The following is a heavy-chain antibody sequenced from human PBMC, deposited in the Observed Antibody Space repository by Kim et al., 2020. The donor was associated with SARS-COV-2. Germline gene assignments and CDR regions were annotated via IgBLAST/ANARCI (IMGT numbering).Heavy chain of an antibody. D-gene: IGHD4-17*01. J-gene: IGHJ6*03. Sequence: SRVTISVDTSKNQFSLKLSSVTAADTAVYYCARFYGDYYHLYYYYYMDVWGKGTTVTVSS. V-gene: IGHV4-59*01. CDR3: ARFYGDYYHLYYYYYMDV.